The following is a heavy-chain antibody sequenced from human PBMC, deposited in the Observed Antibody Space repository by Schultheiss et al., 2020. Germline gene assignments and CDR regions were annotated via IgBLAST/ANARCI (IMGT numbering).Heavy chain of an antibody. J-gene: IGHJ5*02. Sequence: SATLSLTCTVSGGSISSSSYYWGWIRQPPGKGLEWIGSIYYSGSTYYNPSLKSRVTISVDTSKNQFSLKLSSVTAADTAVYYCARTVVVDSNWFDPWGQGTLVTVSS. CDR3: ARTVVVDSNWFDP. CDR2: IYYSGST. V-gene: IGHV4-39*01. CDR1: GGSISSSSYY. D-gene: IGHD2-2*01.